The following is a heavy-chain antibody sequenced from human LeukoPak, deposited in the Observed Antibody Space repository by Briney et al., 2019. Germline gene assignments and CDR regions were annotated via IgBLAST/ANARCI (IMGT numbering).Heavy chain of an antibody. CDR3: ARGMPTRTFDL. CDR1: GFTLGIYQ. J-gene: IGHJ4*02. Sequence: GGSLRLSCVASGFTLGIYQVNWVRQAPGKGPEWLSYISTRSDDIYYAESVKGRFAISRDNAKNSLFLQMDNLRDEDTGIYFCARGMPTRTFDLWGQGTLVTVSS. CDR2: ISTRSDDI. V-gene: IGHV3-21*04. D-gene: IGHD1-14*01.